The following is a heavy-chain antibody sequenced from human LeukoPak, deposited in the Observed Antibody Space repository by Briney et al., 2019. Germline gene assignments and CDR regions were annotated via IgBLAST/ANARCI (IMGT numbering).Heavy chain of an antibody. V-gene: IGHV1-69*13. J-gene: IGHJ4*02. Sequence: SVKVSCKASGGTFSSYAISWVRQAPGQGREWMGGIIPIFGTANYAQKFQGRVTITADESTSTAYMELSSLRSEDTAVYYCARASYSYDINGWVPFDYWGQGTLVTVSS. D-gene: IGHD3-22*01. CDR2: IIPIFGTA. CDR3: ARASYSYDINGWVPFDY. CDR1: GGTFSSYA.